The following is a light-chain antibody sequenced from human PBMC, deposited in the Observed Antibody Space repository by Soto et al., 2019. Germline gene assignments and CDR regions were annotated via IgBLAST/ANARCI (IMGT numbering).Light chain of an antibody. V-gene: IGKV1-6*01. CDR1: QGIRND. Sequence: ALQMTHSPSSLSASVVDRVTITCXASQGIRNDLGWYQQKPGKAPNLLIYAASNLQSGAPSRFSGSGSGTDFTLTINSLQPEDFATYYCQQGYSPPWTFAQGTKVDIK. CDR2: AAS. CDR3: QQGYSPPWT. J-gene: IGKJ1*01.